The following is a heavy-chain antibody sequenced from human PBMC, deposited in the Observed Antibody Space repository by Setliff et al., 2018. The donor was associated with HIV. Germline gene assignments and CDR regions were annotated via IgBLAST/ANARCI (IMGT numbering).Heavy chain of an antibody. CDR3: ARLITRGAARPLGGDAFDI. CDR2: IYITEDT. V-gene: IGHV4-61*09. Sequence: SETLSLTCTVSGGSLNTGTYYWSWIRQPAGKGLEWIGHIYITEDTDYNPSLKSRVTISADTSKNQFSLNLSSVTAAETAVYYCARLITRGAARPLGGDAFDIWGQGTMVTV. CDR1: GGSLNTGTYY. D-gene: IGHD6-6*01. J-gene: IGHJ3*02.